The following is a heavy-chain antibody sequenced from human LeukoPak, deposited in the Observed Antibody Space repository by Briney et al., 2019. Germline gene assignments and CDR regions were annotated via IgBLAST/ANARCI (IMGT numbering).Heavy chain of an antibody. CDR2: ISAYNGNT. CDR3: ARDHEATYYYDSSGYGTFDY. V-gene: IGHV1-18*01. J-gene: IGHJ4*02. CDR1: GYTFTSYG. D-gene: IGHD3-22*01. Sequence: GASVKVSFKASGYTFTSYGISWVRQAPGQGLEWMGWISAYNGNTNYAQKLQGRVTMTTDTSTSTAYMELRSLRSDDTAVYYCARDHEATYYYDSSGYGTFDYWGQGTLVTVSS.